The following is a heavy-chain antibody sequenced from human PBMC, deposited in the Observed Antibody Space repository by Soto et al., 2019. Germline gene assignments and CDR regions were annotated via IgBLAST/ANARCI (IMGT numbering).Heavy chain of an antibody. CDR1: GYTFTNFG. J-gene: IGHJ5*02. CDR3: ARVIPGAAAWFDP. CDR2: ISAYTDDP. V-gene: IGHV1-18*01. D-gene: IGHD2-2*01. Sequence: QVQLLQSAAEVKKPGASVKVSCKASGYTFTNFGVTWVRQAPGQGLEWMGWISAYTDDPNYAQKFQGRVTMTIDTSTSTAYMDLRSLTSDDTAGYYCARVIPGAAAWFDPWGQGTLVTVSS.